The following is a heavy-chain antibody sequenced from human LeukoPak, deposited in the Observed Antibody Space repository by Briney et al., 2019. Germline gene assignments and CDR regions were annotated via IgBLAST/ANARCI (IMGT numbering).Heavy chain of an antibody. V-gene: IGHV3-30*02. CDR1: GFTFSSYG. D-gene: IGHD6-25*01. Sequence: GGSLRLSCAASGFTFSSYGMHWVRQAPGKGLEWAAFIRYDGSNKYYADSVKGRFSISRDNAKNTLYLQMNSLRVEDTAVYYCARGPPWYFDLWGRGTLVTVSS. CDR3: ARGPPWYFDL. CDR2: IRYDGSNK. J-gene: IGHJ2*01.